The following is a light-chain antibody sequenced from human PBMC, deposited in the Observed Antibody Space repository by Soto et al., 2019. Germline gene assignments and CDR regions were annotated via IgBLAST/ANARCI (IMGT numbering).Light chain of an antibody. V-gene: IGKV3-15*01. CDR3: QQYNSSPPT. CDR1: QSVSSN. J-gene: IGKJ2*01. Sequence: EIVMTQSPGTLSLSPGERATLSCRASQSVSSNLVWYQQKRAQAPRLLIYGASTRATGIPARFSGSGSGTEFTLTISSLQSEDFAVYYCQQYNSSPPTFGHGTKLEIK. CDR2: GAS.